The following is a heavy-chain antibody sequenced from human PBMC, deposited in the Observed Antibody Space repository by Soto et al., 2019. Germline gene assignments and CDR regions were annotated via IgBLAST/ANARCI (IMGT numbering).Heavy chain of an antibody. CDR1: GFTFSGSA. CDR2: IRSKANSYAT. D-gene: IGHD5-18*01. V-gene: IGHV3-73*02. J-gene: IGHJ4*02. CDR3: TRHPGYSYGYDY. Sequence: EVQLVESGGGLVQPGGSLKLSCAASGFTFSGSAMHWVRQASGKGLEWVGRIRSKANSYATAYAASVKGRFTISRDDSKNTAYLRMNSLKTEDTAVYYCTRHPGYSYGYDYWGQGTLVTVSS.